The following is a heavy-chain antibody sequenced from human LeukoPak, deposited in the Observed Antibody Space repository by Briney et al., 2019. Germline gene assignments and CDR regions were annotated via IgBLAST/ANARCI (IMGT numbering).Heavy chain of an antibody. J-gene: IGHJ4*02. CDR1: GFTFSSYA. Sequence: GGSLRLSCAASGFTFSSYAMSWVRQAPGKGLEWVSAISGSGGSAYYADSVKGRFTISRDNSKNTLYLQMNSLRAEDTAVYYCAKERYYYDSSGSPGTYYFDYWGQGTLVTVSS. CDR3: AKERYYYDSSGSPGTYYFDY. D-gene: IGHD3-22*01. CDR2: ISGSGGSA. V-gene: IGHV3-23*01.